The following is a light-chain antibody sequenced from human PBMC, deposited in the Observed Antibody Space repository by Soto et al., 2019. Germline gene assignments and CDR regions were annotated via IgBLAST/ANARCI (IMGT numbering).Light chain of an antibody. Sequence: DIQMTQSPSTLSTSVGDRVTISCRASQSISSWLAWYQQKPGEAPNLLIYRASSLQSGVPSRFSGSVSGTEFTLTISSLQPYDFATYYCQQYSRYSWTFGQGTTVEFK. J-gene: IGKJ1*01. V-gene: IGKV1-5*03. CDR3: QQYSRYSWT. CDR2: RAS. CDR1: QSISSW.